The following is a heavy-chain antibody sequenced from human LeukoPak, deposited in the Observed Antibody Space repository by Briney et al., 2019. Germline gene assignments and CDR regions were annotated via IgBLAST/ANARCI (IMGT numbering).Heavy chain of an antibody. J-gene: IGHJ4*02. Sequence: KSSETLSLTCTVSGGSISSYYWSWIRQPPGKGLEWIGYIYYSGSTNYNPSLKSRVTISVDTSKNQFSLKLSSVTAADTAVYYCARQATLRNTAHLDYWGQGTLVTVSS. D-gene: IGHD5-18*01. CDR1: GGSISSYY. CDR2: IYYSGST. CDR3: ARQATLRNTAHLDY. V-gene: IGHV4-59*08.